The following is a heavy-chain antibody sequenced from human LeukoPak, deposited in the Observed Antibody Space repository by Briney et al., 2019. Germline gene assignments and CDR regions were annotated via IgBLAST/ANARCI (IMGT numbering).Heavy chain of an antibody. D-gene: IGHD3-3*01. CDR2: INPSSGTT. Sequence: PAASVKVSCTASGYTFTNYYMVWVRQAPGQGLEWMGIINPSSGTTNYAQKFQGRVTMTRDMSTSTVYMELSSLRSEDTAVYYCARDRYYEGRAGYYYYMDVWGKGTTVTVSS. CDR3: ARDRYYEGRAGYYYYMDV. CDR1: GYTFTNYY. V-gene: IGHV1-46*01. J-gene: IGHJ6*03.